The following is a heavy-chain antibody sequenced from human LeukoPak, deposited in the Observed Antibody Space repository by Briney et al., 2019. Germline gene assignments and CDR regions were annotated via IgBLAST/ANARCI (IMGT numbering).Heavy chain of an antibody. D-gene: IGHD3-22*01. V-gene: IGHV1-18*01. CDR1: GYTFTSYG. J-gene: IGHJ4*02. CDR2: ISAYNGNT. CDR3: ARCRYYDSSGYFGY. Sequence: ASVKVSCKASGYTFTSYGISWVRQAPGQGLEWMGWISAYNGNTNYAQKLQGRVTMTTDTSTSTAYMELGSLRSDDTAVYYCARCRYYDSSGYFGYWGQGTLVTVSS.